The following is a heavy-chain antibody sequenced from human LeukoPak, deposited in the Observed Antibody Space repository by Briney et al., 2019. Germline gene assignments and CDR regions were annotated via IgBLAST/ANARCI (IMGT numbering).Heavy chain of an antibody. V-gene: IGHV4-39*01. J-gene: IGHJ1*01. D-gene: IGHD2-2*01. CDR3: ARSYCSSTSCYAGGYFQH. Sequence: KPSETLSLTCTVSGGSISSSNYYWGWIHQPPGKGLEWIGNIYYSGSTYYNPSLKSRVTISVDTSKNQFSLKLNSVTAADTAVYYCARSYCSSTSCYAGGYFQHWGQGTLVTVS. CDR1: GGSISSSNYY. CDR2: IYYSGST.